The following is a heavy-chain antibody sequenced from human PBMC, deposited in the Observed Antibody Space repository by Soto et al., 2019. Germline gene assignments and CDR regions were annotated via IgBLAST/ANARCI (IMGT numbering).Heavy chain of an antibody. V-gene: IGHV3-9*01. CDR1: GFTFDDYA. Sequence: EVQLVVSGGGLVQPGRSLRLSCAASGFTFDDYAMHWVRQAPGKGLEWVSGISWNSGSIGYADSVKGRFTISRDNAKNSLYLQMNSLRAEDTALYYCAKVDYGGNSGFFDYWGQGTLVTVSS. CDR3: AKVDYGGNSGFFDY. J-gene: IGHJ4*02. D-gene: IGHD4-17*01. CDR2: ISWNSGSI.